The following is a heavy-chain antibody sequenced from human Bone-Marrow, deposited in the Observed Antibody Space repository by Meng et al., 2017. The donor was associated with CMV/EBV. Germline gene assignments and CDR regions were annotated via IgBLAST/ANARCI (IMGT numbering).Heavy chain of an antibody. CDR2: IYYSGRT. CDR1: GGSVSSGSYY. J-gene: IGHJ5*02. V-gene: IGHV4-39*07. D-gene: IGHD3-3*01. CDR3: ARRPHQGVVMPQFDP. Sequence: SETLSLTCTVSGGSVSSGSYYWSWIRQPPGKGLEWIGSIYYSGRTYYNPSLKSRVTILVDTSKNQVSLKLSSVTAADTAVYYCARRPHQGVVMPQFDPWGQGTLVTVSS.